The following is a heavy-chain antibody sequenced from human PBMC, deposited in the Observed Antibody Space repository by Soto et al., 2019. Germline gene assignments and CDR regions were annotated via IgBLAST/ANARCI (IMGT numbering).Heavy chain of an antibody. CDR3: ARVASGQLVGAFDY. D-gene: IGHD1-26*01. CDR1: GFTFSSYD. J-gene: IGHJ4*02. Sequence: PGGSVRLSCAASGFTFSSYDMHRVRQATGKGLEWVSAIGTAGDTYYPGSVKGRFTISRENAKNSLYLQMNSLRAGDTAVYYCARVASGQLVGAFDYLGQGPLVTVSS. CDR2: IGTAGDT. V-gene: IGHV3-13*01.